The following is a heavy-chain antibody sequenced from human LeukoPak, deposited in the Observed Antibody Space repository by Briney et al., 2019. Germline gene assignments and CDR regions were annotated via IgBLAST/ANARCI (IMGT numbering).Heavy chain of an antibody. CDR3: ARSRYSSSWYSMPILVGY. CDR2: IYTSGST. J-gene: IGHJ4*02. CDR1: GGSISSYY. D-gene: IGHD6-13*01. Sequence: SETLSLTCTVSGGSISSYYRSWIRQPPGKGLEWIGYIYTSGSTNYNPSLKIRLTISVDTSTNQSSLKLSSVTAADTAAYYCARSRYSSSWYSMPILVGYWGQGTLVTVSS. V-gene: IGHV4-4*09.